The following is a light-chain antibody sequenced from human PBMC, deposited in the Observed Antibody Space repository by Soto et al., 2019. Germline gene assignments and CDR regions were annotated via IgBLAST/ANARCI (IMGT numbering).Light chain of an antibody. CDR3: SSYAGSNNLV. V-gene: IGLV2-8*01. CDR1: SSDVGGYNS. CDR2: EVS. Sequence: QSALTQPPSAPGSPGQSVTISCTGTSSDVGGYNSVSWYQQHPGKVPRLMIYEVSKRPSGVPDRSSGSKSVNTASLTVSGLQAEDEADYYCSSYAGSNNLVFGGGTKLTVL. J-gene: IGLJ2*01.